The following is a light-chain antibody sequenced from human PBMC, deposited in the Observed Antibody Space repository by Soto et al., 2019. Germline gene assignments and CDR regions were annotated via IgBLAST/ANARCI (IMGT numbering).Light chain of an antibody. J-gene: IGKJ5*01. V-gene: IGKV4-1*01. CDR2: WAS. CDR3: QQYHSVPIT. CDR1: QRVLFSSNNKNY. Sequence: DIVMTQSPDSLAVSLGERATINCKSSQRVLFSSNNKNYLAWYQQKLGQPPKLLIYWASTRESGVPDRFSGSGSGTDFTLTISSLQAEDVAVYYCQQYHSVPITFGQGTRLESK.